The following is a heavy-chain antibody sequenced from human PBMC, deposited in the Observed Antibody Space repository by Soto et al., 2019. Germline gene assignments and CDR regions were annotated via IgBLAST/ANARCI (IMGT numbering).Heavy chain of an antibody. V-gene: IGHV5-10-1*01. CDR3: ARRMRIVTNRAYYYGMDV. J-gene: IGHJ6*02. CDR2: IDPSDSYT. CDR1: GYSFTSYW. Sequence: PGESLKISCKGSGYSFTSYWISWVPQMPGKGLEWMGRIDPSDSYTNYSPSFQGHVTISADKSISTAYLQWSSLKASDTAMYYCARRMRIVTNRAYYYGMDVWGQGTTVTVSS. D-gene: IGHD3-3*01.